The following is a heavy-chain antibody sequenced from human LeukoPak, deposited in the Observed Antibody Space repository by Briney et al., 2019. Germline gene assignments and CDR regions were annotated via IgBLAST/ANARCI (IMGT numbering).Heavy chain of an antibody. J-gene: IGHJ4*02. CDR3: ARDESVYCGGDCYSFDY. CDR1: GFTFSSYA. CDR2: ISYDGSNK. V-gene: IGHV3-30-3*01. Sequence: PGGSLRLSCAASGFTFSSYAMHWVRQAPGKGLEWVAVISYDGSNKYYADSVKGRFTISRDNSKNTLYLQMNSLRAEDTAVYYCARDESVYCGGDCYSFDYWGQGTLVTVSS. D-gene: IGHD2-21*02.